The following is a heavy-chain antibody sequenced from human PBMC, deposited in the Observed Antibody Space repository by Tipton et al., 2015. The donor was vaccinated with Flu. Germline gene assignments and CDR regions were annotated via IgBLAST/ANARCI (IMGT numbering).Heavy chain of an antibody. D-gene: IGHD3-16*01. CDR2: MWFDGSNI. CDR3: AREVEEFYFDY. V-gene: IGHV3-33*01. CDR1: GFTFGSYG. J-gene: IGHJ4*02. Sequence: SLRLSCIASGFTFGSYGMHWVRQAPGKGLEWVAFMWFDGSNIHYAESVKGRFTISRDNSKNTLFLQMNSLRVEDTAVYYCAREVEEFYFDYWGQGTLVTVSA.